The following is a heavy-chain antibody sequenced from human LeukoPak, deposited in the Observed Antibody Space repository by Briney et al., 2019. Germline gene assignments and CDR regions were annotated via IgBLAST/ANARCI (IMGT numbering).Heavy chain of an antibody. CDR1: GFTFSSYA. CDR2: ITGTGGVT. D-gene: IGHD3-10*01. V-gene: IGHV3-23*01. J-gene: IGHJ4*02. CDR3: AKEVSGSGSYYGGNDY. Sequence: PGGSLRLPCAASGFTFSSYAMGWVRQAPGKGLEWLSAITGTGGVTYYADSVKGRFTISRDSSKTTLYLQMNSLRAEDTAVYYCAKEVSGSGSYYGGNDYWGQGTLVIVSS.